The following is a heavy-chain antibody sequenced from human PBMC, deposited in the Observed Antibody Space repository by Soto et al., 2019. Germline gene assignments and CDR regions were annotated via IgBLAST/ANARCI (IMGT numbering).Heavy chain of an antibody. CDR3: ARARRSYCSRTSCPSDY. Sequence: QVQLVESGGGVVQPGRSLRLSCAASGFTFSSYGMHWVRQAPGKGLEGVAVIWYDGSNKYYADSVKGRFTISRDNSKNTLYLQLNSLGAEDTAVYYCARARRSYCSRTSCPSDYWGQGTLVTVSS. D-gene: IGHD2-2*01. CDR1: GFTFSSYG. CDR2: IWYDGSNK. J-gene: IGHJ4*02. V-gene: IGHV3-33*01.